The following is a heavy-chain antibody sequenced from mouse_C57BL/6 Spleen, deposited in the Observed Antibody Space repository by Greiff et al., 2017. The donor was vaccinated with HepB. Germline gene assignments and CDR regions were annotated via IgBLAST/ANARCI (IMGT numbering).Heavy chain of an antibody. D-gene: IGHD3-2*02. Sequence: VHVKQSGAELVRPGASVKLSCTASGFNIKDDYMHWVKQRPEQGLEWIGWIDPENGDTEYASKFQGKATITADTSSNTAYLQLSSLTSEDTAVYYCTTGGSFRAYWGQGTLVTVSA. CDR3: TTGGSFRAY. CDR1: GFNIKDDY. J-gene: IGHJ3*01. V-gene: IGHV14-4*01. CDR2: IDPENGDT.